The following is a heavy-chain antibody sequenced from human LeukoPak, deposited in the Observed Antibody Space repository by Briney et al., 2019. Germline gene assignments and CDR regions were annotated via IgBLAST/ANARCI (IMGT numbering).Heavy chain of an antibody. D-gene: IGHD3-22*01. CDR3: ARGLLYDSSGYQGFYYFDY. V-gene: IGHV4-34*01. CDR1: GGSFSGYY. CDR2: INHSGST. J-gene: IGHJ4*02. Sequence: SETLSLTCAVYGGSFSGYYWIWIRQPPGKGLEWIGEINHSGSTNYNPSLKSRVTISVDTSKHQFSLKLSSVTAADTAVYYCARGLLYDSSGYQGFYYFDYWGQGTLVTVSS.